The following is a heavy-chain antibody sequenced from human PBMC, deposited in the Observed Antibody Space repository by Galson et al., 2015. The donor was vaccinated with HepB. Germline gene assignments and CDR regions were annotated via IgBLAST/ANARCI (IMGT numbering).Heavy chain of an antibody. Sequence: SLRLSCAASGLTFSTYAMSWVRQPPGKGLEWVSTVTGDGENTFYADSVKGRFTVSRDNSRNTLYLQMNSLRAEDTALYYCAKRHTSGWFYFDYWGQGSLVTVSS. D-gene: IGHD6-19*01. CDR3: AKRHTSGWFYFDY. CDR2: VTGDGENT. CDR1: GLTFSTYA. V-gene: IGHV3-23*01. J-gene: IGHJ4*02.